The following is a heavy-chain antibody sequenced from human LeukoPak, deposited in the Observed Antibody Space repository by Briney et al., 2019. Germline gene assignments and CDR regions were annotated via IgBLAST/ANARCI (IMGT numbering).Heavy chain of an antibody. V-gene: IGHV3-21*01. J-gene: IGHJ6*03. CDR3: ARDPVWSGYPDTHYYYYMDV. Sequence: GGSLRLSCAASGFTFSIYAMHWVRQAPGKGLEWVSSISSSSRSYIYYADSVKGRFTISRDNAKNSLYLQMNSLRAEDTAVYYCARDPVWSGYPDTHYYYYMDVWGKGTTVTVSS. CDR1: GFTFSIYA. D-gene: IGHD3-3*01. CDR2: ISSSSRSYI.